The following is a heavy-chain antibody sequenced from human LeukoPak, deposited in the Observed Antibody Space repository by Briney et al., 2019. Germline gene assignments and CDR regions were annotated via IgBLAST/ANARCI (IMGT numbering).Heavy chain of an antibody. CDR1: GGTFSSYA. J-gene: IGHJ4*02. V-gene: IGHV1-69*04. CDR3: ARERYYYDSSGYHYFDY. Sequence: SVKVSCKASGGTFSSYAISWVRQAPGQGLEWMGRIIPILGIANYAQKFQGRVTITAGKSTSTAYMELSSLRSEDTAVYYCARERYYYDSSGYHYFDYWGQGTLVTVSS. CDR2: IIPILGIA. D-gene: IGHD3-22*01.